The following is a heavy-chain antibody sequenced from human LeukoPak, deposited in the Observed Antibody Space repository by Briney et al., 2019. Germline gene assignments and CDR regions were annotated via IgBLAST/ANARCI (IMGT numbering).Heavy chain of an antibody. CDR2: INPNSGGT. CDR3: ARIPSLTYYDILTGYYRGDAFDI. J-gene: IGHJ3*02. CDR1: GYTFTGYY. D-gene: IGHD3-9*01. Sequence: ASVTVSCKASGYTFTGYYMHWVRQAPGQGLEWMGWINPNSGGTNYAQKFQGRVTMTRNTSISTAYMELSSLRSEDTAVYYCARIPSLTYYDILTGYYRGDAFDIWGQGTMVTVSS. V-gene: IGHV1-2*02.